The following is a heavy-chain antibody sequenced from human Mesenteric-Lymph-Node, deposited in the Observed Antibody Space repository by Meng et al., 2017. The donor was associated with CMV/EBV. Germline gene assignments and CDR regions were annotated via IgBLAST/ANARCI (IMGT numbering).Heavy chain of an antibody. CDR1: GGSISSSNW. D-gene: IGHD6-19*01. Sequence: SETLSLTCAVSGGSISSSNWWSWVRQPPGKGLEWIGEIYTSESTNYNPSLKSRVTMSVDTSKDQFSLNLNSVTAADTAVYYCARTPSAVAPFQHWGQGILVTVSS. V-gene: IGHV4-4*02. CDR3: ARTPSAVAPFQH. CDR2: IYTSEST. J-gene: IGHJ1*01.